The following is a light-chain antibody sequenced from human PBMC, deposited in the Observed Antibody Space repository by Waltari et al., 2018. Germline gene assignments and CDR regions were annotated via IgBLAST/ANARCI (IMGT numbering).Light chain of an antibody. CDR3: QQYGSSPT. CDR1: QSVSSSY. V-gene: IGKV3-20*01. CDR2: GAS. Sequence: EIVLTLSPGTLSLSPGERATLSCRASQSVSSSYLAWYQQKPGQAPRLLIYGASSRATGIPDRFSGSGSGTDFTLTISRLEPEDFAVYYCQQYGSSPTFGGGTKVGIK. J-gene: IGKJ4*01.